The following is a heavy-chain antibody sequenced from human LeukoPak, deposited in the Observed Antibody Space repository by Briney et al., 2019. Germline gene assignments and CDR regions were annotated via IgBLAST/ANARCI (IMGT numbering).Heavy chain of an antibody. Sequence: GGSLRLSCAASGFTFSSYGMHWVRQAPGKGLEWVAVISYDGSNKYYADSVKGRFTISRDNSKNTLYLQMNSLRDEDTAIYYCAKDFTPDGIWDIDYWGRGTLITVSS. V-gene: IGHV3-30*18. CDR3: AKDFTPDGIWDIDY. D-gene: IGHD1-14*01. CDR2: ISYDGSNK. J-gene: IGHJ4*02. CDR1: GFTFSSYG.